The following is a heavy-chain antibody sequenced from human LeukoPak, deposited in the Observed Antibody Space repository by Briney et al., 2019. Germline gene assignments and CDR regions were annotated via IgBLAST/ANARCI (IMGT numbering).Heavy chain of an antibody. V-gene: IGHV3-23*01. D-gene: IGHD6-19*01. CDR2: ISGSGGST. CDR1: GFTFSSYA. J-gene: IGHJ4*02. Sequence: GGSLRLSCAASGFTFSSYAMSRVRQAPGKGLEWVSAISGSGGSTYYADSVKGRFTISRDNSKNTLYLQMNSLRAEDTAVYYCARGGGSGWPYDYWGQGTLVTVSS. CDR3: ARGGGSGWPYDY.